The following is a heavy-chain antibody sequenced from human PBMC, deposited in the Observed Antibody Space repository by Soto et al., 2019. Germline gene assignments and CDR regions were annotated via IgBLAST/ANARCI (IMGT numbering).Heavy chain of an antibody. CDR3: ARDTDYGGNPIDY. J-gene: IGHJ4*02. CDR2: IWYDGSNK. D-gene: IGHD4-17*01. Sequence: QVQLVESGGGVVQPGRSLRLSCAASGFTFSSYGMHWVRQAPGKGLEWVAVIWYDGSNKYYADSVKGRFTISRDNSKNTLYLQMNSLRAEDTAVYYCARDTDYGGNPIDYWGQGTLVTVSS. V-gene: IGHV3-33*01. CDR1: GFTFSSYG.